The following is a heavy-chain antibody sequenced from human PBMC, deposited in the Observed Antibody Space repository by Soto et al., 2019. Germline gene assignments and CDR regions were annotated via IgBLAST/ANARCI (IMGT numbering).Heavy chain of an antibody. D-gene: IGHD5-18*01. CDR3: ASTDGDTAMVFDY. Sequence: GGSLRLSCAASGFTFSSYGMHWVRQAPGKGLEWVAVISYDGSNKYYADSVKGRFTISRDNSKNTLYLQMNSLRAEDTAVYYCASTDGDTAMVFDYWGQGTLVTVSS. CDR1: GFTFSSYG. V-gene: IGHV3-30*03. J-gene: IGHJ4*02. CDR2: ISYDGSNK.